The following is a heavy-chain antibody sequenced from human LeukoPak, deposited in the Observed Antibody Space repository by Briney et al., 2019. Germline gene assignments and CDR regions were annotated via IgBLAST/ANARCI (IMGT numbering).Heavy chain of an antibody. CDR1: GGSLSSGDYY. CDR2: IYYSGST. D-gene: IGHD1-26*01. Sequence: SQTLSLTCTVSGGSLSSGDYYWGWLRQPPGRGLEWVGYIYYSGSTYYNPSLKSRVTISVDTSKNQFSLKLDSVTAADTAVYYCARGPLSGSFYTFDYWGQGTLVTVSS. V-gene: IGHV4-30-4*01. CDR3: ARGPLSGSFYTFDY. J-gene: IGHJ4*02.